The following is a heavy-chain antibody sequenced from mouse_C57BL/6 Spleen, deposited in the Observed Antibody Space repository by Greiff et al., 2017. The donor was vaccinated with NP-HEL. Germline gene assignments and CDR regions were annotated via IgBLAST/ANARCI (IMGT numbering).Heavy chain of an antibody. J-gene: IGHJ2*01. Sequence: QVQLQQSGAELARPGASVKLSCKASGYTFTSYGISWVKQRTGQGLEWIGEIYPRSGNTYYNEKFKGKATLTADKSSSAAYMELRSLTSEDSAVYFCARGYGRGPYYFDYWGQGTTLTVSS. CDR1: GYTFTSYG. V-gene: IGHV1-81*01. CDR3: ARGYGRGPYYFDY. CDR2: IYPRSGNT. D-gene: IGHD1-1*01.